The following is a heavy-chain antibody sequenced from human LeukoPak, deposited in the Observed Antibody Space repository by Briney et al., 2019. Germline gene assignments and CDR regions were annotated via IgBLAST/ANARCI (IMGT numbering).Heavy chain of an antibody. CDR3: ARAVGAYYFDY. D-gene: IGHD1-26*01. J-gene: IGHJ4*02. V-gene: IGHV4-30-2*01. Sequence: SETLSLTCTVSGGSISSGGYYWSWIRQPPGKGLEWIGYIYHSGSTYYNPSLKSRVTISVDRSKSQFSLKLSSVTAADTAVYYCARAVGAYYFDYWGQGTLVTVSS. CDR2: IYHSGST. CDR1: GGSISSGGYY.